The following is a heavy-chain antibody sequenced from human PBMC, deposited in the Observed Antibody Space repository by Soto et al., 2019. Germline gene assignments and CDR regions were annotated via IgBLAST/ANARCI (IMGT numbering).Heavy chain of an antibody. J-gene: IGHJ4*02. V-gene: IGHV3-23*01. CDR2: ISGRGDSA. Sequence: EVQLLESGGGLLQPGRSLRLSCAASGFTFSNYAMSWVRQAPGKWLEWVSTISGRGDSADYADSVKGRFTISRDNSKNTVYLQMNSLRAEDTAVYYCTKGSRGYCGGGNCPPTPYFDYWGQGTLVTVSS. CDR1: GFTFSNYA. D-gene: IGHD2-15*01. CDR3: TKGSRGYCGGGNCPPTPYFDY.